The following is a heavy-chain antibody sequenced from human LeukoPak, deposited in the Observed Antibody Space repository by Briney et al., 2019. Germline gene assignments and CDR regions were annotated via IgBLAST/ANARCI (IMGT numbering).Heavy chain of an antibody. CDR1: GFTFDDYA. CDR2: ISWNSGSI. Sequence: GGSLRLSFAASGFTFDDYAMHWVRQAPGKGLEWVSGISWNSGSIGYADSVKGRFTISRDNAKNSLYLQMNSLRAEDTALYYCAKAAGTSLWSWYYFDYWGQGTLVTVSS. D-gene: IGHD2-21*01. CDR3: AKAAGTSLWSWYYFDY. V-gene: IGHV3-9*01. J-gene: IGHJ4*02.